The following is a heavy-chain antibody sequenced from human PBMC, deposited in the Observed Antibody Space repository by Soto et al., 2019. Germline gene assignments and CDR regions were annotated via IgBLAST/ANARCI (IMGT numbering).Heavy chain of an antibody. CDR3: ARGRGVVIPAGTPDAFDV. D-gene: IGHD6-13*01. Sequence: GXSXKVSFKASGYTXTKYGFDLVRQAPGQGLEWMGRISAFNGYTNLAQKFQGRVTLTTDASTNTAYMELQILRSDDTAIYYCARGRGVVIPAGTPDAFDVWGQGTMGTVSS. V-gene: IGHV1-18*01. J-gene: IGHJ3*01. CDR1: GYTXTKYG. CDR2: ISAFNGYT.